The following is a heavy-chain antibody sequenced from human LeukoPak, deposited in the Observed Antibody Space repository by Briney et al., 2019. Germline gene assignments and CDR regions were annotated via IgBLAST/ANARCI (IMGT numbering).Heavy chain of an antibody. J-gene: IGHJ3*02. V-gene: IGHV3-48*03. CDR2: ISSSGGTI. CDR1: GFTFSSYE. CDR3: AREGLRPGAFDI. Sequence: GGSLRLSCAASGFTFSSYEMNWVRQAPGKGLECISYISSSGGTIYYADSVKGRFTISRDNAKNSLYLQMNSLRAEDTAVYYCAREGLRPGAFDIWGQGTMVTVSS.